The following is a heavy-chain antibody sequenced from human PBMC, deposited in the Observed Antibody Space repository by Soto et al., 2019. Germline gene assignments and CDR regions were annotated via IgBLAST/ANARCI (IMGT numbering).Heavy chain of an antibody. J-gene: IGHJ6*02. CDR2: IKRKTDGGTT. D-gene: IGHD1-26*01. Sequence: EVQLVESGGGLAKPGGSLRLSCAASEFIFNNAWMNWVRQAPGKGLEWVGHIKRKTDGGTTDYAAPVKGRFTISREDSKKMVDLQMNSLRTADTAVYYCTSSTIVTPDYALDVWGQGTTGTVSS. V-gene: IGHV3-15*01. CDR1: EFIFNNAW. CDR3: TSSTIVTPDYALDV.